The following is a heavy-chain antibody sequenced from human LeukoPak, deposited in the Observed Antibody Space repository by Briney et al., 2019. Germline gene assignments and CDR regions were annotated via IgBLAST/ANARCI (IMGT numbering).Heavy chain of an antibody. V-gene: IGHV1-46*01. J-gene: IGHJ3*02. CDR3: ASIPGYSDAFDI. CDR2: INPSGGST. D-gene: IGHD3-22*01. CDR1: GYTFTGYY. Sequence: ASVKVSCEASGYTFTGYYMHWVRQAPGQGLEWMGIINPSGGSTSYAQKFQGRVTMTRDMSTSTVYMELSSLRSEDTAVYYCASIPGYSDAFDIWGQGTMVTVSS.